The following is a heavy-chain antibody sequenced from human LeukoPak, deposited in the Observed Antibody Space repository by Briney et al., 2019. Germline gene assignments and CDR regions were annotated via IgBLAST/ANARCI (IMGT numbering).Heavy chain of an antibody. CDR1: GFTFSSYS. D-gene: IGHD1-7*01. CDR2: ISSSSIYI. Sequence: GGSLRLSCVVSGFTFSSYSINWVRQAPGKGLEWVSSISSSSIYIYYADSVKGRFTISRDNAKNSLYLQMNSLRAEDTAVYYCAKRRGLELLYYYYMDVWGKGTTVTVSS. J-gene: IGHJ6*03. V-gene: IGHV3-21*01. CDR3: AKRRGLELLYYYYMDV.